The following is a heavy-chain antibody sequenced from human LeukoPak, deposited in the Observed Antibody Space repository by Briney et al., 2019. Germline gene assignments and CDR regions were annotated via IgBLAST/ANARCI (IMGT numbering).Heavy chain of an antibody. Sequence: GESLKISCKGSGYSFTSYWIGCVRQMPGKGLEWMGIIYPGDSDTRYSPSFQGQVTISADKSISTAYLQWSSLKASDTAMYYCARPTRDGYNGGAFDIWGQGTMVTVSS. CDR3: ARPTRDGYNGGAFDI. J-gene: IGHJ3*02. D-gene: IGHD5-24*01. CDR2: IYPGDSDT. V-gene: IGHV5-51*01. CDR1: GYSFTSYW.